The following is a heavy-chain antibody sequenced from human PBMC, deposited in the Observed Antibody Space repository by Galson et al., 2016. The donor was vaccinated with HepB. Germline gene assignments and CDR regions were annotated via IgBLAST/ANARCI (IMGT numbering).Heavy chain of an antibody. V-gene: IGHV4-38-2*02. CDR3: VRESDYTNGLFDDS. CDR2: LYHSGAA. CDR1: GSSINSAYY. D-gene: IGHD4-11*01. Sequence: SETLSLTCAVSGSSINSAYYWGWTRQAPGKGLEWIASLYHSGAAYHKPSVRRRATISLDTSKNQFSLCLSSVTAADTAVYYCVRESDYTNGLFDDSWGQGTLVTVSS. J-gene: IGHJ5*01.